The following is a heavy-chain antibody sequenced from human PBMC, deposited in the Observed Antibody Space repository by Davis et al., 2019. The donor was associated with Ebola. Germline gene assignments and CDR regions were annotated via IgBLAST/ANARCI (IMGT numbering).Heavy chain of an antibody. CDR3: ARMSDYYYMDV. D-gene: IGHD3-3*01. Sequence: SGPTLVYPTPTLTLTCTFSGFSLNTGGMRVSWVRQPTGKALEWLARIDWDDEKFYSPSLETRVIISKDPSKNQVVLTMTNMNPVDTATYYFARMSDYYYMDVWGNGIAVTVSS. CDR1: GFSLNTGGMR. J-gene: IGHJ6*03. V-gene: IGHV2-70*04. CDR2: IDWDDEK.